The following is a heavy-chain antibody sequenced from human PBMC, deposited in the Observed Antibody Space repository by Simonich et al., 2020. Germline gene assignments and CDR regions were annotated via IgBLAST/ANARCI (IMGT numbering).Heavy chain of an antibody. D-gene: IGHD3-22*01. CDR3: TREKGDYYDSSGYYAFDI. CDR2: IRSKAYGWTT. CDR1: GFTFGDYA. Sequence: EVQLVESGGGLVQPGRSLRLSCPASGFTFGDYAMSCFRQGPGQGLEVVSFIRSKAYGWTTEYAASVKGRFTISRDDSKSNAYLQMNSLKTEDTAVYYCTREKGDYYDSSGYYAFDIWGQGTMVTVSS. V-gene: IGHV3-49*03. J-gene: IGHJ3*02.